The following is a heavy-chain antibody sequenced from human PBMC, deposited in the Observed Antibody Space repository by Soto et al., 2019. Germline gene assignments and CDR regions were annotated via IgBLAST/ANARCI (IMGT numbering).Heavy chain of an antibody. CDR2: IYYRGSA. V-gene: IGHV4-59*01. J-gene: IGHJ4*02. Sequence: QVQLQESGPGLVKPSETLSLTCNVSCASISSSYWSWIRQPTGKGLDWIGNIYYRGSANYNPSLRSRVTISVDTAKNHFSLSLSSVTAADTAVYYCARTPYRLTLGTVLHYFDYWGQGTLVTVSS. CDR3: ARTPYRLTLGTVLHYFDY. D-gene: IGHD3-16*02. CDR1: CASISSSY.